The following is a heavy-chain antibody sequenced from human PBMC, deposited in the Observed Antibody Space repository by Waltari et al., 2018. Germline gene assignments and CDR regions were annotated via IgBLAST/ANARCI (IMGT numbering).Heavy chain of an antibody. Sequence: QESGPGLVKPSETLSLTCAVSGYSISSGSYWGWLRQPPGQALEWLALIYWNDDKRYSPSLKSRLTITKDTSKNQVVLTMTNMDPVDTATYYCAHSTRDYYDSSGYYLFDYWGQGTLVTVSS. CDR2: IYWNDDK. CDR1: GYSISSGSY. D-gene: IGHD3-22*01. V-gene: IGHV2-5*01. CDR3: AHSTRDYYDSSGYYLFDY. J-gene: IGHJ4*02.